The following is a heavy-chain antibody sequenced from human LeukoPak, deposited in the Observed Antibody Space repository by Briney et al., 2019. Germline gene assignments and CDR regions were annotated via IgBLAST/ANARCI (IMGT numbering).Heavy chain of an antibody. CDR1: GYTFTSYG. CDR3: AREYVVVVPAASYYMDV. V-gene: IGHV1-18*01. J-gene: IGHJ6*03. D-gene: IGHD2-2*01. Sequence: ASVKVSCKASGYTFTSYGISWVRQAPGQGLEWMGWISAYNGNTNYAQKLQGRVTMTTDTSTSTAYMELRSLRSDDTAVYYCAREYVVVVPAASYYMDVWGKGTTVTVSS. CDR2: ISAYNGNT.